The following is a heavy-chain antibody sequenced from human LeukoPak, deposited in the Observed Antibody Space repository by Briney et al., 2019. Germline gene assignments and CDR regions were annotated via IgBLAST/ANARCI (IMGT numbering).Heavy chain of an antibody. V-gene: IGHV3-11*01. CDR1: GFTFSDSY. D-gene: IGHD3-22*01. CDR2: ISPSGTDI. Sequence: GGSLRLSCAVSGFTFSDSYMTWLRQAPGKGLESLSYISPSGTDISYADSVKGRFTISRDNAKNSLYLQMNSLRAEDTAVYYCAKFEVITSDFDYWGQGTLVTVSS. J-gene: IGHJ4*02. CDR3: AKFEVITSDFDY.